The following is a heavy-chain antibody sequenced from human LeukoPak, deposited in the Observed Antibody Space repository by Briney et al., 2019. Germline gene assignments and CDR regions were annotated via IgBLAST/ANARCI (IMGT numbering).Heavy chain of an antibody. CDR3: ARGYALDRVATTFDY. D-gene: IGHD5-12*01. CDR1: GYTFTSYG. Sequence: GASVKVSCKASGYTFTSYGISWVRQAPGQGLEWMGWISAYNGNTNYAQKLQGRVTITADKSTSTAYMELSSLRSEDTAVYYCARGYALDRVATTFDYWGQGTLVTVSS. V-gene: IGHV1-18*01. J-gene: IGHJ4*02. CDR2: ISAYNGNT.